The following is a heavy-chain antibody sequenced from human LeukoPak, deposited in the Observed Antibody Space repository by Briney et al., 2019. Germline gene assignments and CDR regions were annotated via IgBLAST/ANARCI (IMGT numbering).Heavy chain of an antibody. J-gene: IGHJ4*02. Sequence: PGGSLRLSCAASGFTFSSYGMHWVRQAPGKGLEWVAVIWYDGSNKYYADSVKGRFTISRDNSKNTLYLQMNSLKAEDTAVYYCAKEVGATHRYFDYWGQGALATVSS. V-gene: IGHV3-33*06. CDR3: AKEVGATHRYFDY. CDR1: GFTFSSYG. D-gene: IGHD1-26*01. CDR2: IWYDGSNK.